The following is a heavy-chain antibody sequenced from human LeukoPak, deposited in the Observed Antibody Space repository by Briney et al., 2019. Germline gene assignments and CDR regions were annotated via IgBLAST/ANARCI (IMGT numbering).Heavy chain of an antibody. CDR3: AAAYFSASETYEGLIDP. CDR2: INHDGST. V-gene: IGHV4-34*01. D-gene: IGHD3-10*01. J-gene: IGHJ5*02. CDR1: GGSFSGHF. Sequence: SETLSLTCAVYGGSFSGHFWNWIRQPPGKGLEWIGEINHDGSTNYNPSLKSRVTISVDTSKNQFSLNVSSVTAADTAVYYCAAAYFSASETYEGLIDPWGQGTLVTVSS.